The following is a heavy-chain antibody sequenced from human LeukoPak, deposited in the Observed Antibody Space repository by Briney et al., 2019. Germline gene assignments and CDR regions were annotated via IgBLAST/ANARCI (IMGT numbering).Heavy chain of an antibody. D-gene: IGHD3-16*02. J-gene: IGHJ4*02. CDR1: GGSISSSGYY. CDR2: IYYSGST. V-gene: IGHV4-39*07. Sequence: PSETLSLTCTVSGGSISSSGYYWGWIRQPPGKGLEWIGSIYYSGSTYYNPSLKSRVTISVDTSKNQFSLKLSSVTAADTAVYYCARGELDDYVWGSYRGPYYFNYWGQGTLVTVSS. CDR3: ARGELDDYVWGSYRGPYYFNY.